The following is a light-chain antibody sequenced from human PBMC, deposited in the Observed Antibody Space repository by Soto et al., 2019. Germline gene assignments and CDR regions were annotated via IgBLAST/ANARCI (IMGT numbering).Light chain of an antibody. V-gene: IGKV1-9*01. Sequence: EIQLTQSPAFLSASVGDRVTFTCRASQGISSYLAWYQQKPGKAPNLLIYGASNLQSGVPSRFSGSGSGTEFTLTISSLQPEDFAIYYCQQFMGFPLTFGQGTRLEIK. CDR3: QQFMGFPLT. J-gene: IGKJ5*01. CDR1: QGISSY. CDR2: GAS.